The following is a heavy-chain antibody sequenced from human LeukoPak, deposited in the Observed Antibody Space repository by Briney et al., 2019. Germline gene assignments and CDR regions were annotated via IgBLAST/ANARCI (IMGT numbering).Heavy chain of an antibody. CDR1: GGSIISSSYY. CDR3: ARIVGATIRYFDY. J-gene: IGHJ4*02. Sequence: PSETLSLTCTVSGGSIISSSYYWGWIRQPPGKGLEWIGSIYYSGSTYYNPSLKSRVTISVDTSKNQFSLKLSSVTAADTAVYYCARIVGATIRYFDYWGQGTLVTVSS. V-gene: IGHV4-39*01. D-gene: IGHD1-26*01. CDR2: IYYSGST.